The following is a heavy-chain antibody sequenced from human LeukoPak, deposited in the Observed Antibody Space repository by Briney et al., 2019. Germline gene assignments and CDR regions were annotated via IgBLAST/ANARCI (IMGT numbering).Heavy chain of an antibody. Sequence: SETLSLTCTVSGGSISSGDYYWSWIRQPPGKGLEWIGYIYYSGSTYYNPSLKSRVTISVDTSKNQFSLKLSSVTAADTAVYYCAKKAAASAADYWGQGTLVTVSS. V-gene: IGHV4-30-4*01. D-gene: IGHD6-13*01. CDR3: AKKAAASAADY. J-gene: IGHJ4*02. CDR2: IYYSGST. CDR1: GGSISSGDYY.